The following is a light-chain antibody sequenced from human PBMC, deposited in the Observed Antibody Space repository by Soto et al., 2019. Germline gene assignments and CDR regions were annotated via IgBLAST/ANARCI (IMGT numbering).Light chain of an antibody. J-gene: IGLJ1*01. CDR1: SSDVGGYNY. CDR2: NVS. Sequence: ALTQAASVSGSPGQSITISCTGTSSDVGGYNYVSWYQQFPGKVPKLLIYNVSNRPSGVSNRFSGSKSGNTASLTISGLQAEDEADYFCTSSTSGSLYVFGTGTKVTVL. V-gene: IGLV2-14*01. CDR3: TSSTSGSLYV.